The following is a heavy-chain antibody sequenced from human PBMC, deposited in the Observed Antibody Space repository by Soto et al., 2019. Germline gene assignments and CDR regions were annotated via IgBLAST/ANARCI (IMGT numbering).Heavy chain of an antibody. V-gene: IGHV4-30-4*01. CDR3: AREKGFSGSYRVGSDY. D-gene: IGHD1-26*01. J-gene: IGHJ4*02. CDR1: GGSISSGDYH. Sequence: PSETLSLTCTVSGGSISSGDYHWSWIHQPPGKGLEWIGYIYYSGSTYYNPSLKSRVTISVDTSKNQFSLKLSSVTAADTAVYYCAREKGFSGSYRVGSDYWGQGTLVTVSS. CDR2: IYYSGST.